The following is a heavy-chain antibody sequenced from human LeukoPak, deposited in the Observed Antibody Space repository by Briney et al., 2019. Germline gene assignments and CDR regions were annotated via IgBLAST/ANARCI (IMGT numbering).Heavy chain of an antibody. J-gene: IGHJ3*02. Sequence: SETLSLTCAVYGGSFSGYYWSWIRQPPGKGLEWIGEINHSGSTNYNPSLKSRVTISVDTSKNQFSLKLSSVTAADTAVYYCARATYYDFWSGPNDAFDIWGQGTMVTVSS. CDR1: GGSFSGYY. D-gene: IGHD3-3*01. CDR3: ARATYYDFWSGPNDAFDI. CDR2: INHSGST. V-gene: IGHV4-34*01.